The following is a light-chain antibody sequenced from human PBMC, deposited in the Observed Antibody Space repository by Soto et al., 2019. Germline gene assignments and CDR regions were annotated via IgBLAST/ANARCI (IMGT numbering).Light chain of an antibody. CDR1: QTISSF. Sequence: DIQMTQSPSSLSASVGDRVTITCRASQTISSFLNWYQQKPGKAPKLLIYDASSLQNGVASRFSGSGSGTDFTLTITSLQPEDFAPYYCQQSYSWPYTFGQGTKLEIK. CDR3: QQSYSWPYT. V-gene: IGKV1-39*01. J-gene: IGKJ2*01. CDR2: DAS.